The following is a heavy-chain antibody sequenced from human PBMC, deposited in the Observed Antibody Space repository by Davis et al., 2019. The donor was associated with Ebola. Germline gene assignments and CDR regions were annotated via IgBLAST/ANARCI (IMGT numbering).Heavy chain of an antibody. CDR1: GFTFSDYY. J-gene: IGHJ4*02. Sequence: GESLKISCAASGFTFSDYYMSWIRQAPGKGLEWVSYISSSGSTIYYADSVKGRFTISRDNAKNSLYLQMNSLRAEDTAVYYCARDYAQIRSDYWGQGTLVTVSS. D-gene: IGHD3-16*01. CDR2: ISSSGSTI. V-gene: IGHV3-11*01. CDR3: ARDYAQIRSDY.